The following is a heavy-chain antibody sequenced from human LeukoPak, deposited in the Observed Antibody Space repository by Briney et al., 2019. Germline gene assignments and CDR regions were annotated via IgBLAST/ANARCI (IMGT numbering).Heavy chain of an antibody. D-gene: IGHD6-6*01. J-gene: IGHJ4*02. CDR3: ARGAAPHYSDY. CDR1: GGSIRSHC. CDR2: IYFSGST. Sequence: SETLSLTCTVSGGSIRSHCWSWVRQPPGKGLEWIGYIYFSGSTNYNPSLKSRVTITMGTSENQFSLKLSSVTAADTAVYYCARGAAPHYSDYWGQGTLVTVSS. V-gene: IGHV4-59*11.